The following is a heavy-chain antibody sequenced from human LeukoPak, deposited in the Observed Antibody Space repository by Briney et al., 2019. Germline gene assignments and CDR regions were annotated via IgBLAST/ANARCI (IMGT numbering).Heavy chain of an antibody. CDR2: TRNKPKSYTT. CDR1: GFTFSDHY. CDR3: ARAGYYDSMYYFDF. V-gene: IGHV3-72*01. D-gene: IGHD3-22*01. J-gene: IGHJ4*02. Sequence: GGSLRLSCAAAGFTFSDHYMDWVRQAPGKGLEWVGRTRNKPKSYTTEYAASVEGRFAISRDDSKNSLYLQMNSLKTEDTAVYYCARAGYYDSMYYFDFWGQGTLVTVSS.